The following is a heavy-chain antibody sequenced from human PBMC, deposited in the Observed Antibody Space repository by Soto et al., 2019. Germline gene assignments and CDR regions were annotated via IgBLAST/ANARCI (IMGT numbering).Heavy chain of an antibody. V-gene: IGHV1-69*12. CDR2: IIPIFGTA. D-gene: IGHD4-17*01. J-gene: IGHJ6*02. CDR1: GGTFSGYA. Sequence: QVQLVQSGAEVKKPGSSVKVSCKASGGTFSGYAISWVRQAPGQGLEWMGGIIPIFGTANYAQKFQGRVTITADESTSTAYMELSSLRSEDTAVYYCARTKDYGDEYYYYYGMDVWGQGTTVTVSS. CDR3: ARTKDYGDEYYYYYGMDV.